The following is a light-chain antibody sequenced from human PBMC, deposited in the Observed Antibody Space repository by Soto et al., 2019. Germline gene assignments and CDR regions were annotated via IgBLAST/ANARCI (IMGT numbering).Light chain of an antibody. Sequence: QSVLTQPPSVSGAPGQRVTISCTGSSSNIGATSNVYWYQQLPGAAPKLLFYDNNSRPSGVPDRFSGSKSGTSASLAITGLQAEDEADYYCQSYDFSLTAVVFGGVTKVTVL. V-gene: IGLV1-40*01. CDR3: QSYDFSLTAVV. J-gene: IGLJ2*01. CDR2: DNN. CDR1: SSNIGATSN.